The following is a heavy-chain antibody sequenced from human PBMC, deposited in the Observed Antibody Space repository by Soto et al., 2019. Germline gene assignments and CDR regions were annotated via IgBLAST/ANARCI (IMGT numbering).Heavy chain of an antibody. Sequence: GGSLRLSCAASGFTFSSYWMSWVRQAPGKGLEWVANIKQDGSEKYYVDSVKGRFTISRDNAKNSLYLQMNSLRAEDTAVYYCAIETNYDYIWGSYRYLNAFDIWGQGTMVTVSS. CDR2: IKQDGSEK. CDR3: AIETNYDYIWGSYRYLNAFDI. V-gene: IGHV3-7*01. D-gene: IGHD3-16*02. J-gene: IGHJ3*02. CDR1: GFTFSSYW.